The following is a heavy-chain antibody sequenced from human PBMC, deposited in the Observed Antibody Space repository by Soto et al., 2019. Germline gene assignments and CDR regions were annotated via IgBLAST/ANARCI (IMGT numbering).Heavy chain of an antibody. D-gene: IGHD3-22*01. CDR3: ARDYYDSSGYSADFDY. J-gene: IGHJ4*02. CDR2: IIPILGIA. CDR1: GGTFSSYT. Sequence: GASVKVSCKASGGTFSSYTISWVRQAPGQGLEWMGRIIPILGIANYAQKFQGRVTITADKSTSTAYMELNSLRAEDTAVYYCARDYYDSSGYSADFDYWGQGTLVTVSS. V-gene: IGHV1-69*04.